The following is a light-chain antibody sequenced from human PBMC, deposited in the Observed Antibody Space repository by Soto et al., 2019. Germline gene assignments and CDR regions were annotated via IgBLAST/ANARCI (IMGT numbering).Light chain of an antibody. CDR2: KAS. CDR3: KQDNRLYT. V-gene: IGKV1-5*03. J-gene: IGKJ2*01. Sequence: DIQMTQSPSTLSASVGDRVTITCRASRSIGRWLAWYQQEPGKAPELLLYKASSLKSGVPSRFRGSGAGTEFTLTTSSLQAGDFATYYCKQDNRLYTFGQGTKLEIK. CDR1: RSIGRW.